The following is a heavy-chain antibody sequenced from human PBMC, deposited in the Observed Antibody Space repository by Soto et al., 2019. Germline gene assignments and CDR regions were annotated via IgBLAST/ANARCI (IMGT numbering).Heavy chain of an antibody. V-gene: IGHV3-23*01. J-gene: IGHJ4*02. CDR1: GFTFSSYA. CDR3: ASRPGGSCYLSLCDY. D-gene: IGHD2-15*01. CDR2: ISGSGGST. Sequence: PGGSLRLSCAASGFTFSSYAMSWVRQAPGKGLEWVSAISGSGGSTYYADSVKGRFTISRDNSKNTLYLQMNSLRAEDTAVYYCASRPGGSCYLSLCDYWGQGTLVTVSS.